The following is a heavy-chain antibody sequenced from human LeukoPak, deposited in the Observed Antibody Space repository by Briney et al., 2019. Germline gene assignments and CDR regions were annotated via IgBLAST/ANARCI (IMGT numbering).Heavy chain of an antibody. Sequence: SETLSLTCTVSGGSLRSYYWSWIRQPPGKGLEWIGYIYYSGSTVYNPSLESRVTISVDTSKNQFSLKVRSVTAADTAVYYCAREAYSSAWYLDYWGQGTLVTVSS. CDR1: GGSLRSYY. J-gene: IGHJ4*02. CDR2: IYYSGST. V-gene: IGHV4-59*01. D-gene: IGHD6-19*01. CDR3: AREAYSSAWYLDY.